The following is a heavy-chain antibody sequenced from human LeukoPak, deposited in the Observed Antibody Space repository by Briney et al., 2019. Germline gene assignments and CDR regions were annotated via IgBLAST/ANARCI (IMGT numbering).Heavy chain of an antibody. CDR1: GFTLINYY. V-gene: IGHV1-46*01. CDR3: ARDLDYGEKSEDY. J-gene: IGHJ4*02. CDR2: INLSGGST. Sequence: ASVRVSCKASGFTLINYYMHWVRQGPGEGVEWLGLINLSGGSTHYPQKFQDRVTMTRDTSTSTVYMELSSLRSEDTAVYYCARDLDYGEKSEDYWGQGTLVTVSS. D-gene: IGHD4/OR15-4a*01.